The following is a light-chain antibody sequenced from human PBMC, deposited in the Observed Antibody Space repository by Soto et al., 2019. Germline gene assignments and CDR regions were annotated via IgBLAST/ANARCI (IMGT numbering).Light chain of an antibody. CDR3: QSYDSSLSGVV. CDR1: GSNIGAGYD. V-gene: IGLV1-40*01. CDR2: TNI. J-gene: IGLJ2*01. Sequence: QSVLTQPPSVSGAPGQRVTISCTGSGSNIGAGYDVHWYQHLPGTAPKLLIYTNINRPSGVPDRFSASKSGTSASLAITGLQGGDEADYYCQSYDSSLSGVVFGGGTKVTVL.